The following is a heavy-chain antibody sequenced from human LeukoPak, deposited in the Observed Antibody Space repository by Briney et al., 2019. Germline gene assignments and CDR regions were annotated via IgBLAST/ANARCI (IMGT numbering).Heavy chain of an antibody. D-gene: IGHD6-13*01. CDR1: GESFSGYF. J-gene: IGHJ4*02. CDR3: ARGVGGSWYLGDLDY. Sequence: SETLSLTCAVYGESFSGYFWSWIRQPPGKGLEWIGEINHSGSTNYNPSLKSRVTISVDTCKNQFFLKLTSVTAADTAVYYCARGVGGSWYLGDLDYWGQGTLVTVSS. V-gene: IGHV4-34*01. CDR2: INHSGST.